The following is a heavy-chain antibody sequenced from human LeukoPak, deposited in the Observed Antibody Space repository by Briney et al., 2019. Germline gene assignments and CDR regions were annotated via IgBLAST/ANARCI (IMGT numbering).Heavy chain of an antibody. V-gene: IGHV1-69*13. J-gene: IGHJ6*02. CDR3: ARDRASRWEYYYYGMDV. CDR2: IIPILGTA. CDR1: GGTFSSYA. Sequence: SVKVSCKASGGTFSSYAISWVRHAPGQGLEWMGGIIPILGTANYAQKFQGRVTITAAESTSTAYMEPSSLRSEDTDVYYCARDRASRWEYYYYGMDVWGQGNTVTVS. D-gene: IGHD1-26*01.